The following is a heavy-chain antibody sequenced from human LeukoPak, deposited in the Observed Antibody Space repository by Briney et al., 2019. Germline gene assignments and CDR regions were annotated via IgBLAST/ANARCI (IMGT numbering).Heavy chain of an antibody. CDR2: IYYSGST. V-gene: IGHV4-59*01. Sequence: SETLSLTCTVSGGSISSYYWSWIRQPPGKGLEWIGYIYYSGSTNYNPSLKSRVTISVDTSKNQFSLKLSSVTAADTAVYYCARTRPYYYYMDVWGKGTTVTVSS. J-gene: IGHJ6*03. CDR3: ARTRPYYYYMDV. CDR1: GGSISSYY.